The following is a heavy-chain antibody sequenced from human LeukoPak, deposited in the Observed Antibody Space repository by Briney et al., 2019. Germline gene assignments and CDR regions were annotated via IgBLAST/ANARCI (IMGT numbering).Heavy chain of an antibody. V-gene: IGHV4-61*01. CDR1: GGSVSSGSYY. CDR3: ARDVRGRGDCSSSTCYTHHYYYGMDV. D-gene: IGHD2-2*02. CDR2: IYNSGST. J-gene: IGHJ6*02. Sequence: SETLSLTCTVSGGSVSSGSYYWSWIRQAPGKGLEWIGYIYNSGSTNYNPSLKSRVTISVDTSKNQFSLKLSSVTAADAAVYYSARDVRGRGDCSSSTCYTHHYYYGMDVWGQGTTVTVSS.